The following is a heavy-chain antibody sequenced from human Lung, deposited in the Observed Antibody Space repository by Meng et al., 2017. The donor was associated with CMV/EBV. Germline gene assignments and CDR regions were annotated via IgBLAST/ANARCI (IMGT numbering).Heavy chain of an antibody. CDR3: ATVISSYSSTWEYNLYYAYYGMDD. CDR2: ISNDGSNE. CDR1: GFSFSIYG. J-gene: IGHJ6*02. D-gene: IGHD6-13*01. Sequence: GGSLRLSCEASGFSFSIYGMHWVRQAPGKGLEWVALISNDGSNEYYADSVEGRFTISRDNSKNTLYLQMNSLRTEDTAVYYCATVISSYSSTWEYNLYYAYYGMDDWGQGXTVIVSS. V-gene: IGHV3-30-3*01.